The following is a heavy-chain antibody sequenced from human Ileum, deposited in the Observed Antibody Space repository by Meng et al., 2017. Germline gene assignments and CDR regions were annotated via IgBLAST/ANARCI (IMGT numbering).Heavy chain of an antibody. V-gene: IGHV1-3*01. CDR1: GFTFSNYA. Sequence: QVQFVQSGAEVKKPGASLRISCKASGFTFSNYAIYWVRQAPGQSLEWLGWIHDGSGDTKFSQTFQGRLTFDRDTSADTVYMELSSLTSGDRAVYYCGRGRASFYFYFLGQGTLVTVSS. CDR2: IHDGSGDT. J-gene: IGHJ4*01. D-gene: IGHD6-6*01. CDR3: GRGRASFYFYF.